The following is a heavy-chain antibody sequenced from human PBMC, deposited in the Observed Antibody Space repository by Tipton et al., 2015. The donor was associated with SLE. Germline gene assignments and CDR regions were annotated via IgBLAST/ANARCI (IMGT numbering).Heavy chain of an antibody. CDR1: GYSISSGYY. CDR2: IYYSGST. V-gene: IGHV4-38-2*01. Sequence: TLSLTCAVSGYSISSGYYWGWIRQPPGKGLEWIGSIYYSGSTYYNPSLKSRVTISVDTSKNQFSLKLSSVTAADTAVYYCARPSYSSGWYQYFQHWGQGTLVTVSS. J-gene: IGHJ1*01. CDR3: ARPSYSSGWYQYFQH. D-gene: IGHD6-19*01.